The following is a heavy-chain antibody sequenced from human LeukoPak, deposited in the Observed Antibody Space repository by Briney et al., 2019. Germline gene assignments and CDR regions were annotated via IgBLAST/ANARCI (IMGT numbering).Heavy chain of an antibody. Sequence: PGGSLRLSCAASGFTFSSYWMSWVRQAPGKGLEWVANIKQDGSEKYYVDSVKGRFTISRDNAKNSLYLQMNSLRAEDTAVYYCARDRRFGELGVYYFDYWGQGTLVTDSS. CDR3: ARDRRFGELGVYYFDY. D-gene: IGHD3-10*01. J-gene: IGHJ4*02. CDR1: GFTFSSYW. V-gene: IGHV3-7*05. CDR2: IKQDGSEK.